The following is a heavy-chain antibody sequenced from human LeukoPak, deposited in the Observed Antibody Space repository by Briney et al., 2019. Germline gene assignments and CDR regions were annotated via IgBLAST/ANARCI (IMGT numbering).Heavy chain of an antibody. CDR1: GGSFSGYY. J-gene: IGHJ4*02. V-gene: IGHV4-34*01. Sequence: SETLSLTCAVYGGSFSGYYWSWIRHPPGKGLEWIGEINHSGSTNYNPSLKSRVTISVDTSKNQFSLKLSSVTAADTAVYYCARGRTYYDFWSGYYPRFDYWGQGTLVTVSS. CDR3: ARGRTYYDFWSGYYPRFDY. CDR2: INHSGST. D-gene: IGHD3-3*01.